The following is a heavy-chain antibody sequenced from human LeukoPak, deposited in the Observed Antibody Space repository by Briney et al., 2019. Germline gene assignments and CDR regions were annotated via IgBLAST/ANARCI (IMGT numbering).Heavy chain of an antibody. J-gene: IGHJ5*02. Sequence: GASVTVSCKASGYTFTSYGISWVRQAPGQGLEWMGWISAYNGNTNYAQKLQGRVTMTTDTSTSTAYMELRSLRSDDTAVYYCARDGRWGSGSYYNVGSGSWFDPWGQGTLVTVSS. V-gene: IGHV1-18*01. CDR2: ISAYNGNT. D-gene: IGHD3-10*01. CDR1: GYTFTSYG. CDR3: ARDGRWGSGSYYNVGSGSWFDP.